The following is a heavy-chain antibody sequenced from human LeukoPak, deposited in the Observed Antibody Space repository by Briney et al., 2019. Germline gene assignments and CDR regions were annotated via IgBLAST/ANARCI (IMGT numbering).Heavy chain of an antibody. Sequence: ASVKVSCKASGGTFSSYAISWVRQAPGQGLEWMGRIIPILGIANYAQKFQGRVTITADKSTSTAYMELSSLRSEDTAVYYCARVGSSWYDFDYWGQGTLVTVSS. CDR2: IIPILGIA. J-gene: IGHJ4*02. V-gene: IGHV1-69*04. CDR1: GGTFSSYA. CDR3: ARVGSSWYDFDY. D-gene: IGHD6-13*01.